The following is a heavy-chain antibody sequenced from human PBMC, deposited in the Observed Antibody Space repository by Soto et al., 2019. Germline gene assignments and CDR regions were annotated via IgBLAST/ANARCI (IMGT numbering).Heavy chain of an antibody. J-gene: IGHJ4*02. CDR3: SRSYYDYVWGSYRSAHFDY. CDR2: INPSGDST. V-gene: IGHV1-46*01. CDR1: GYTFTSYY. Sequence: QVQLVQSGAEVKKPGASVKVSCKASGYTFTSYYMHWVRQAPGQGLEWMGIINPSGDSTSYAQKFQGRVTMTRDTSTSTGYMELSSRRSEDTAVYYCSRSYYDYVWGSYRSAHFDYWGQGTLVTVSS. D-gene: IGHD3-16*02.